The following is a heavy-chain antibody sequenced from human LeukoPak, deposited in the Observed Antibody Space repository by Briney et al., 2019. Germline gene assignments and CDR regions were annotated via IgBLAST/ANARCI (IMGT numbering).Heavy chain of an antibody. D-gene: IGHD1-1*01. CDR3: ARGGTSLYYFDY. J-gene: IGHJ4*02. V-gene: IGHV3-21*01. CDR1: GFTFSSYS. CDR2: ISSSSSYI. Sequence: PGGSLRLSCAASGFTFSSYSMNWVRQAPGKGLEWVSSISSSSSYIYYADSVKGRFTISRDNAKNSLYLQMNSLGAEDTAVYYCARGGTSLYYFDYWGQGTLVTVSS.